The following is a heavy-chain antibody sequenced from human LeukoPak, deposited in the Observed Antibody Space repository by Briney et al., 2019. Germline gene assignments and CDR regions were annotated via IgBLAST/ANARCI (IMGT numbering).Heavy chain of an antibody. CDR3: AKNGDRGAYCSGGSCYPYYYYYMDV. D-gene: IGHD2-15*01. V-gene: IGHV3-23*01. CDR2: ISGYGGST. CDR1: GFTFTSYG. J-gene: IGHJ6*03. Sequence: PRGALRLSCAASGFTFTSYGMSWGRPAPGEGLEWVSAISGYGGSTNYADSVKGRFTISRDNSKNTLYLQMNSLRAGDTAIYYCAKNGDRGAYCSGGSCYPYYYYYMDVWGKGTTVTISS.